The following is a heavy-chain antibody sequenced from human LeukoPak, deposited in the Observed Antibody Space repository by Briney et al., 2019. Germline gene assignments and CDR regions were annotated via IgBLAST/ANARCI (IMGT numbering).Heavy chain of an antibody. Sequence: GGSLRLSCAASGFTFSSYAMHWVRQAPGKGLEWVAVISYDGSNKYYADSVKGRFTISRDNAKNSLYLQMDSLRAEDTAVYYCARDQWVDSWGQGTLVTVSS. CDR2: ISYDGSNK. D-gene: IGHD1-26*01. CDR1: GFTFSSYA. J-gene: IGHJ4*02. V-gene: IGHV3-30-3*01. CDR3: ARDQWVDS.